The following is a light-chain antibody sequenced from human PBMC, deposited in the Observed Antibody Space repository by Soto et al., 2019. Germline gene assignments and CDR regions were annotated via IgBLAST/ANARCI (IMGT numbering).Light chain of an antibody. CDR3: QTWGTGIQV. Sequence: QLVLTQSPSASASLGASVKLTCTLSSGHSSYAIAWHQQQPEKGPRYLMKLNSDGSHSKGDGIPDRFSGSGSGAERYLTISSLQSEDEADYYCQTWGTGIQVFGGGTK. J-gene: IGLJ3*02. CDR1: SGHSSYA. V-gene: IGLV4-69*01. CDR2: LNSDGSH.